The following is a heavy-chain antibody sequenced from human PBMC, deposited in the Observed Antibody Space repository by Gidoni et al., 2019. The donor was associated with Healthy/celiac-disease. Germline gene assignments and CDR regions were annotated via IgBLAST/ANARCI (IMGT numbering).Heavy chain of an antibody. D-gene: IGHD1-26*01. Sequence: EVQLVESGGGLVQPGGSLRLSCAASGFTFSSYEMNWVRQAPGKGLEWVSYISSSGSTIYYADSVKGRFTISRDNAKNSLYLQMNSLRAEDTAVYYCARESRSSGSYFYYYYYGMDVWGQGTTVTVSS. CDR2: ISSSGSTI. CDR3: ARESRSSGSYFYYYYYGMDV. V-gene: IGHV3-48*03. J-gene: IGHJ6*02. CDR1: GFTFSSYE.